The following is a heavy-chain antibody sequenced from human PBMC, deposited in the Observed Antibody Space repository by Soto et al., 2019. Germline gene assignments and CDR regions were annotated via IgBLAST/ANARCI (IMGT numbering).Heavy chain of an antibody. Sequence: SETLSLTCAVSGGSISSGGYSWSWIRQPPGKGLEWIGYIYHSGSTYYNPSLKSRVTISVDRSKNQFSLKLSSVTAADTAVYYCARGVGTAMGMDNWFDPWGQGTLVTVSS. CDR3: ARGVGTAMGMDNWFDP. D-gene: IGHD5-18*01. CDR1: GGSISSGGYS. CDR2: IYHSGST. V-gene: IGHV4-30-2*01. J-gene: IGHJ5*02.